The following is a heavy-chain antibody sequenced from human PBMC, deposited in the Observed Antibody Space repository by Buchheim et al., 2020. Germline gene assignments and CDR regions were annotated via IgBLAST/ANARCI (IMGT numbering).Heavy chain of an antibody. CDR2: IYYSGST. D-gene: IGHD3-9*01. CDR3: AREHYDILTGYPDYFDY. Sequence: QVQLQESGPGLVKPSQTLSLTCTVSGGPISSGGYYWSWIRQHPGKGLEWIGYIYYSGSTYYNPSLKSRVTISVDTSKNQFSMKLSSVTAADTAVYYCAREHYDILTGYPDYFDYWGQGTL. J-gene: IGHJ4*02. CDR1: GGPISSGGYY. V-gene: IGHV4-31*03.